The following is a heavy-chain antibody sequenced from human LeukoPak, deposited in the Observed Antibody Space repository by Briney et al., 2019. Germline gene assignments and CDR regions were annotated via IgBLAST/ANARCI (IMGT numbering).Heavy chain of an antibody. CDR1: GFTFSSFW. CDR2: VHKDGIST. V-gene: IGHV3-74*01. CDR3: ARGGSGCFDI. J-gene: IGHJ3*02. D-gene: IGHD1-26*01. Sequence: GGSLRLSCAASGFTFSSFWMNWVRQAPGKGLVWVSHVHKDGISTSYTDSVKGRFTISRDNAKNTVDLQMNSLRAEDTGVYYCARGGSGCFDIWGQGTMVTVSS.